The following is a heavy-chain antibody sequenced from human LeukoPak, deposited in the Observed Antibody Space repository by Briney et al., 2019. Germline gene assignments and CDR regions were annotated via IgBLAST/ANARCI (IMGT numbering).Heavy chain of an antibody. CDR2: ISSSSSYI. V-gene: IGHV3-21*01. CDR3: ARGSSSKFDY. D-gene: IGHD6-6*01. CDR1: GFTFSSYS. Sequence: PGGSLRLSCAASGFTFSSYSMNWVRQAPGKGLEWVSSISSSSSYIYYADSVKGRFTISRDNAKNSLYLPMNSLRAEDTAVYYCARGSSSKFDYWGQGTLVTVSS. J-gene: IGHJ4*02.